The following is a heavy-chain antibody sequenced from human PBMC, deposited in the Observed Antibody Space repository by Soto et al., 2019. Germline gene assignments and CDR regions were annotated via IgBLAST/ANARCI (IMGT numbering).Heavy chain of an antibody. CDR3: ERDRYSSSWYGGYYYYYGMDV. D-gene: IGHD6-13*01. J-gene: IGHJ6*02. CDR2: IGTAGDT. CDR1: GFTFSSYD. V-gene: IGHV3-13*01. Sequence: PGGSLRLSCAASGFTFSSYDMHWVRQATGKGLEWVSAIGTAGDTYYPGSVKGRFTISRENAKNSLYLQMNSLRAGDTAVYYCERDRYSSSWYGGYYYYYGMDVWGQGTTVTVSS.